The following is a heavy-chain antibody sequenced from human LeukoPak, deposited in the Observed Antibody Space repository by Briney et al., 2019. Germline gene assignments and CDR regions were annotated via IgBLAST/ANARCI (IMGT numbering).Heavy chain of an antibody. Sequence: GGSLRLSCAASGFIFSSNTMNWVRQAPGKGLEWVSSISSSSSYIYYADSVKGRFTISRDNSKNTLYLQMNSLRAEDTAVYYCAKDGRIAAAGPSLDPWGQGTLVTVSS. CDR1: GFIFSSNT. CDR3: AKDGRIAAAGPSLDP. D-gene: IGHD6-13*01. V-gene: IGHV3-21*01. J-gene: IGHJ5*02. CDR2: ISSSSSYI.